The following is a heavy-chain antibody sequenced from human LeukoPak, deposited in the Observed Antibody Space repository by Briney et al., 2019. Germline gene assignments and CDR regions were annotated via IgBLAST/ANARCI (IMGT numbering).Heavy chain of an antibody. Sequence: SETLSLTCTVSGVAISSGNWWSWVRQLPGKGLEWIGDIFHGGSTNSNPPLRSRVTMSEDKSKNQFSLKLSSVTAADTAVYYCARTNPVARNSLDYWGPGTLVTVSS. CDR3: ARTNPVARNSLDY. CDR1: GVAISSGNW. J-gene: IGHJ4*02. D-gene: IGHD1-14*01. CDR2: IFHGGST. V-gene: IGHV4-4*02.